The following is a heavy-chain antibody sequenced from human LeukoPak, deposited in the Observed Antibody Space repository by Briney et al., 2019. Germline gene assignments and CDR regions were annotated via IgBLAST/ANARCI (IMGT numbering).Heavy chain of an antibody. V-gene: IGHV4-34*01. CDR1: GGSFSGYY. J-gene: IGHJ5*02. Sequence: SETLSLTCAVYGGSFSGYYWSWIRQPPGKGLEWIGEINHSGSTNYNPSLESRVTISVDTSKKQFSLKLSSVTAADTAVYYCAREGLLTGRRPFDPWGQGTLVTVSS. D-gene: IGHD3-9*01. CDR2: INHSGST. CDR3: AREGLLTGRRPFDP.